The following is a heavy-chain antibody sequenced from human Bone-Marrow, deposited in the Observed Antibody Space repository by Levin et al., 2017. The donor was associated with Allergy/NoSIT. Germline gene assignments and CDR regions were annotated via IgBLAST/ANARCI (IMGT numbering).Heavy chain of an antibody. CDR1: GFTFSDYA. V-gene: IGHV3-30*04. J-gene: IGHJ6*02. CDR3: ARDAEVATVWSVYYGMDV. D-gene: IGHD5-12*01. CDR2: ISYDGMNK. Sequence: GGSLRLSCAASGFTFSDYALYWVRQAPGKGLEWVAVISYDGMNKYYADSVKGRFTVSRDNSKNTLYLVMKSLRGDDTAVYYCARDAEVATVWSVYYGMDVWGQGTTVTVSS.